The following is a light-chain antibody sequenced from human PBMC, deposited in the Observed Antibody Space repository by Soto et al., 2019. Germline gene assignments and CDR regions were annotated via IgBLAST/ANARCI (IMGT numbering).Light chain of an antibody. CDR2: GAS. CDR3: RQYGSSPWT. Sequence: EIVLTQSPGTLSLSPGERATLSCRASQSVSNSYIAWYQQKPGQAPRFLIYGASSRATGIPDRFSGSGSGTDFTHTISRLEPEDFAVYYCRQYGSSPWTFGQGTKVEIK. CDR1: QSVSNSY. V-gene: IGKV3-20*01. J-gene: IGKJ1*01.